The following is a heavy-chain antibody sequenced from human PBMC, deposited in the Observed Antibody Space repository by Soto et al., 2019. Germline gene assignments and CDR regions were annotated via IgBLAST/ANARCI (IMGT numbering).Heavy chain of an antibody. J-gene: IGHJ4*02. CDR3: AANYYGSGSYLG. CDR2: INHSGST. CDR1: GGSFSGYY. D-gene: IGHD3-10*01. Sequence: SETLSLTCAVYGGSFSGYYWSWIRQPPGKGLEWIGEINHSGSTNYNPSLKSRVTISVDTSKNQFPLKLSSVTAADTAVYYCAANYYGSGSYLGWGQGTLVTVSS. V-gene: IGHV4-34*01.